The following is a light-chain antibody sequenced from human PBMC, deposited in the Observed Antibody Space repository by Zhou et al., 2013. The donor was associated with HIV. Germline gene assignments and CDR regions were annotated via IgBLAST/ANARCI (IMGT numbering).Light chain of an antibody. CDR3: QQYNSHSRT. Sequence: DIQMTQSPSRLSASVGDRVTMTCRASQSINTWLAWYQHKPGKAPSLLIYKASTLEIGVPSRFSGSGSGTQFTLTIDSLQPDDFATYYCQQYNSHSRTFGQGTTVE. CDR2: KAS. V-gene: IGKV1-5*03. J-gene: IGKJ1*01. CDR1: QSINTW.